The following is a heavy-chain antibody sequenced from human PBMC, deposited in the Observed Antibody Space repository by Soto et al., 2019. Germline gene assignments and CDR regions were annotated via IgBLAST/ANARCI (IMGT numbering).Heavy chain of an antibody. J-gene: IGHJ5*02. V-gene: IGHV4-59*07. CDR1: GGSTNSYH. CDR3: ARHLTPYGGSYAFHP. Sequence: QVQLLESAPGLVRPSDTVSLTCTVSGGSTNSYHWSGIRQPPGKGLEWIGYIYYSGFTNYNPSLKSRVTISIDTSKIQFSLELTSVTAADTAIYYCARHLTPYGGSYAFHPWGQGTLVTVSS. CDR2: IYYSGFT. D-gene: IGHD1-26*01.